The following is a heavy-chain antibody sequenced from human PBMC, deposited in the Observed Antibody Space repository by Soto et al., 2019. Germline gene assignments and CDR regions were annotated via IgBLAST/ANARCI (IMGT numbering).Heavy chain of an antibody. CDR1: GFTFSSYA. CDR3: ARDIDDFWSGYNWFDP. D-gene: IGHD3-3*01. Sequence: GGSLRLSCAASGFTFSSYAMHWVRQAPGKGLEYVSAISSNGGSTYYANSVKGRFTISRDNSKNTLYLQMGSLRAEDMAVYYCARDIDDFWSGYNWFDPWGQGTLVTVSS. CDR2: ISSNGGST. V-gene: IGHV3-64*01. J-gene: IGHJ5*02.